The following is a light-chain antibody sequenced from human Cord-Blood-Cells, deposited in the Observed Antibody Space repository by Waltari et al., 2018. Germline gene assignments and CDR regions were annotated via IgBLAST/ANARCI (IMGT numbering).Light chain of an antibody. Sequence: QSALTQPASVSGSPGQSITISCTGTSSDVGGYNYVSCYQQHPGNAPTLMIYDVSNRPSGVSNRFSGSKSGNTASLTISGLQAEDEADYYCSSYTSSSTYVFGTGTKVTVL. V-gene: IGLV2-14*01. CDR3: SSYTSSSTYV. CDR1: SSDVGGYNY. CDR2: DVS. J-gene: IGLJ1*01.